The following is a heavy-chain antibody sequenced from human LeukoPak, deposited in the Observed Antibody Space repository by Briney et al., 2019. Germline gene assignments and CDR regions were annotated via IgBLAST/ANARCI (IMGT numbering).Heavy chain of an antibody. D-gene: IGHD2-21*02. V-gene: IGHV1-69*04. CDR1: GYTFTSYG. Sequence: SVKVSCKASGYTFTSYGISWVRQAPGQGLEWMGRIIPILGIANYAQKFQGRVTITADKSTSTAYMELSSLRSEDTAVYYCARGVDGGNSDWFDPWGQGTLVTVSS. CDR3: ARGVDGGNSDWFDP. J-gene: IGHJ5*02. CDR2: IIPILGIA.